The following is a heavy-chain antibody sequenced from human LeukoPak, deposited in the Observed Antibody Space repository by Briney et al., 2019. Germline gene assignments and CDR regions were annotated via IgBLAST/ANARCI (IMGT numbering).Heavy chain of an antibody. J-gene: IGHJ3*02. D-gene: IGHD2-2*01. CDR2: INHSGST. Sequence: PSETLSLTCAVYGGSFSGYYWSWIRQPPGKGLEWIGEINHSGSTNYNPSLKSRVTISVDTSKNQFSLKLSSVTAADTAVYYCARDEKKRDIVVVPAAAGSDAFDIWGQGTMVTVSS. V-gene: IGHV4-34*01. CDR3: ARDEKKRDIVVVPAAAGSDAFDI. CDR1: GGSFSGYY.